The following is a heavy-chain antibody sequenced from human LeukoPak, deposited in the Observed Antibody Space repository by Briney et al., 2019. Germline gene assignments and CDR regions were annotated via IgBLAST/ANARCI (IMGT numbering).Heavy chain of an antibody. V-gene: IGHV1-18*01. CDR1: GYTFTSYG. J-gene: IGHJ5*02. CDR2: ISAYNGNT. D-gene: IGHD2-2*01. CDR3: ARITFCSSTSCYGNWFDP. Sequence: ASVKVSCKASGYTFTSYGISWVRQAPGQGLEWMGWISAYNGNTNYAQKLQGRVTMTTDTSTSIAYMELRSLRSDDTAVYYCARITFCSSTSCYGNWFDPWGQGTLVTVSS.